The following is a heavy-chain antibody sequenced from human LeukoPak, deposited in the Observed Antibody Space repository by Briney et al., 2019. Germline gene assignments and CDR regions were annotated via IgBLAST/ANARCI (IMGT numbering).Heavy chain of an antibody. D-gene: IGHD5-18*01. CDR3: ARGQQLWFRYYGMDV. Sequence: SETLSLTCAVYGGSFSGYYWSWIRQPPGKGLEWIGEINHSGSTNYNPSLKSRVTISVDTSKNQFSLKLSSVIAADTAVYYCARGQQLWFRYYGMDVWGQGTTVTVSS. V-gene: IGHV4-34*01. CDR2: INHSGST. J-gene: IGHJ6*02. CDR1: GGSFSGYY.